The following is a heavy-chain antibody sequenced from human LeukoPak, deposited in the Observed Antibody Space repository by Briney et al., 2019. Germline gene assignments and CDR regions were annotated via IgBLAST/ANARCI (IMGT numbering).Heavy chain of an antibody. J-gene: IGHJ2*01. CDR3: ARDGGNSRYFDL. Sequence: GGSLRLSCAASGFTFSSYSMNWGRQAPGKGLGWVSSISSSSSYIYYADSVKGRFTISRDNAKNSLYLQMNSLRAEDTAVYYCARDGGNSRYFDLWGRGTLVTVSS. CDR2: ISSSSSYI. D-gene: IGHD2-21*02. V-gene: IGHV3-21*01. CDR1: GFTFSSYS.